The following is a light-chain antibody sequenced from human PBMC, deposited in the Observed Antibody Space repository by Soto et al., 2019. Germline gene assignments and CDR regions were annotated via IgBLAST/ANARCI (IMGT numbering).Light chain of an antibody. V-gene: IGLV2-14*01. CDR1: SSDIGGYNY. Sequence: QSALTQPASVSGSPGQSITISCTGTSSDIGGYNYVSWYQQHPGKAPKLMIYDVNIRPSGLSNRFSGSKSGNTASLTISGLQAEDESDYYCSSYTNSGTVVFGGGTKLTDL. J-gene: IGLJ2*01. CDR2: DVN. CDR3: SSYTNSGTVV.